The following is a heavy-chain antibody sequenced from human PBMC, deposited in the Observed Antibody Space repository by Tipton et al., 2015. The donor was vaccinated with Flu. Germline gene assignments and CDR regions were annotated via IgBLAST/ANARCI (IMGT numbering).Heavy chain of an antibody. J-gene: IGHJ5*01. V-gene: IGHV4-4*09. CDR2: IYNSQYT. CDR1: GAFFTSYY. Sequence: TLSLTCTVSGAFFTSYYWNWIRQPPGKGLEWIGYIYNSQYTKYNPSLKSRVTISVDTSKNQFSLELTSVTAADTAVYYCARRDYSNYVSEPHNWFDPWGQGILVTVSS. CDR3: ARRDYSNYVSEPHNWFDP. D-gene: IGHD4-11*01.